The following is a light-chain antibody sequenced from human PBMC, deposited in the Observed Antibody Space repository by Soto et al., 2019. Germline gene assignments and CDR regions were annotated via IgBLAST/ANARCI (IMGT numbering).Light chain of an antibody. V-gene: IGLV1-36*01. CDR1: SSNIGNNA. CDR3: AALDDSLNGVV. CDR2: YDD. Sequence: QSVLTQPPSVSEAPRQRVTISCSGSSSNIGNNAVNWYQQLPGKAPKLLIYYDDLLPSGVSDRFSGSKSGTSASLAISGLQSEDEADYYCAALDDSLNGVVFGGGTKLTGL. J-gene: IGLJ2*01.